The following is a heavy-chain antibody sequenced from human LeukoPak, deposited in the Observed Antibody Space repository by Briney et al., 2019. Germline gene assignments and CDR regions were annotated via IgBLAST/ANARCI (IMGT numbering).Heavy chain of an antibody. CDR3: AREGRGVGYSYGSIPGY. Sequence: GASVKVSCKASGYTFTSYAMNWVRQAPGQGLEWMGWINTNTGNPTYAQGFTGRFVFSLDTSVSTAYLQISSLKAEDTAVYYCAREGRGVGYSYGSIPGYWGQGTLVTVSS. CDR2: INTNTGNP. CDR1: GYTFTSYA. D-gene: IGHD5-18*01. V-gene: IGHV7-4-1*02. J-gene: IGHJ4*02.